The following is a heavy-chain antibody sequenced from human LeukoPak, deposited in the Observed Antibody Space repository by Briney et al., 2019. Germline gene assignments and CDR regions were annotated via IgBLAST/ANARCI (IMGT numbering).Heavy chain of an antibody. Sequence: ASVKVSCKASGYTFTSYYIHWVRQAPGQGLEWMGIINPSGGSTSYTQKFQGRVTMTRDTSTSTVYMELSSLRSEDPAVYYCASISGSYSLAFDYWGQGTLVTVSS. D-gene: IGHD1-26*01. V-gene: IGHV1-46*01. J-gene: IGHJ4*02. CDR1: GYTFTSYY. CDR3: ASISGSYSLAFDY. CDR2: INPSGGST.